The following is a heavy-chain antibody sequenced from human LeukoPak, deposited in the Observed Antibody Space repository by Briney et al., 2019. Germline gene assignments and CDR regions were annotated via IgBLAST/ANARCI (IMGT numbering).Heavy chain of an antibody. Sequence: ASVKVSCKASGYTFTSYAMHWVRQAPGRRLEWMGWINAGNGNTKYSQKFQGRVTITRDTSASTAYMELSSLRSEDTAVYCCARGTRRDYGDYNWFDPWGQGTLVTVSS. CDR3: ARGTRRDYGDYNWFDP. CDR2: INAGNGNT. V-gene: IGHV1-3*01. D-gene: IGHD4-17*01. CDR1: GYTFTSYA. J-gene: IGHJ5*02.